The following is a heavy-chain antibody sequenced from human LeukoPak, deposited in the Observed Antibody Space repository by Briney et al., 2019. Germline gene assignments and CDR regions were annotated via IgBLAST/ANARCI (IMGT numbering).Heavy chain of an antibody. D-gene: IGHD2-21*01. CDR3: VRDWHTYFYY. CDR1: GFTFSDPY. V-gene: IGHV3-72*01. CDR2: IKNKASSYTT. Sequence: GGSLRLSCVASGFTFSDPYMDWVRQAPGEGLEWVGRIKNKASSYTTDYAASVKGRFTISRDDSKNSLYVQMNSLKIEDTAVYYCVRDWHTYFYYWGQGTLVTVSS. J-gene: IGHJ4*02.